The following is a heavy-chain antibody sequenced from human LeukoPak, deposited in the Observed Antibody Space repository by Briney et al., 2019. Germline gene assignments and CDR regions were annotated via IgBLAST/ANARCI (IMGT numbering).Heavy chain of an antibody. CDR3: AIAPTYHRGYFDL. Sequence: GGSLRLSCAASGFAFSSYTMHWVRQAPGKGLEWMAVISYDGSNKYYADSVKGRFTISRDLSKNTLYLQMNSLRPEDTAVYYCAIAPTYHRGYFDLWGRGTLVSVSS. J-gene: IGHJ2*01. CDR2: ISYDGSNK. V-gene: IGHV3-30*04. CDR1: GFAFSSYT.